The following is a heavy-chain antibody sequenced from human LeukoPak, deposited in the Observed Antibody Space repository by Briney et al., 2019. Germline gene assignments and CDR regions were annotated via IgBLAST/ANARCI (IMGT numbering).Heavy chain of an antibody. J-gene: IGHJ3*02. CDR2: IKLDGSEK. Sequence: GGSLRLSCAASGFSFSSYWMSWVRQAPGKGLEWVANIKLDGSEKYYVDSVKGRFTISRDNAKNSLYLQMNSLRAEDTAVYYCARDRTPVAYYYDSLPAGVAFDIWGQGTMVTVSS. CDR1: GFSFSSYW. V-gene: IGHV3-7*01. CDR3: ARDRTPVAYYYDSLPAGVAFDI. D-gene: IGHD3-22*01.